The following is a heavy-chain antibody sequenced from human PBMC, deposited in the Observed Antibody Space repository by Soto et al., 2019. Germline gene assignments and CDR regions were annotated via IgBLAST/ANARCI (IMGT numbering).Heavy chain of an antibody. Sequence: GGSLRLSCAASGFTFDDYAMHWVRQAPGKGLEWVSGISWNSGSIGYADSVKGRFTISRDNAKNSLYLQMNSLRAEDTALYYCAKDSTFYDFWSGYYDYWGQGTLVTVSS. CDR2: ISWNSGSI. CDR1: GFTFDDYA. V-gene: IGHV3-9*01. CDR3: AKDSTFYDFWSGYYDY. D-gene: IGHD3-3*01. J-gene: IGHJ4*02.